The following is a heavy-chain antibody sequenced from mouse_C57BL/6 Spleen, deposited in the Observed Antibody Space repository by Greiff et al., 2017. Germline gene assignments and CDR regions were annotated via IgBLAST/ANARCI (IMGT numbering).Heavy chain of an antibody. CDR1: GYTFTSYW. V-gene: IGHV1-69*01. Sequence: QVQLKQPGAELVMPGASVKLSCKASGYTFTSYWMHWVKQRPGRGLEWIGGIDPYNGDTNYNQKCKGKATVTVDKPSSTAYMQLSSLTSEDDAVYYCARGGGYAIDYWGQGTSVTVSS. CDR3: ARGGGYAIDY. J-gene: IGHJ4*01. CDR2: IDPYNGDT.